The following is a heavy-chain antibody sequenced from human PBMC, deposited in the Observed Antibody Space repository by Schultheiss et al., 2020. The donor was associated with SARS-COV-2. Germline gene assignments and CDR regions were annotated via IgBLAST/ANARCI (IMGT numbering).Heavy chain of an antibody. CDR2: IYHSGST. J-gene: IGHJ6*02. Sequence: SQTLSLTCVVSGGSISSSNWWSWVRQPPGKGLEWIGEIYHSGSTNYNASLKSRVTISVDTSKNQFSLKLSSVTAADTAVYYCARGNLGLLWFGTSVYGMDVWGQGTTVTVSS. D-gene: IGHD3-10*01. CDR1: GGSISSSNW. V-gene: IGHV4-4*02. CDR3: ARGNLGLLWFGTSVYGMDV.